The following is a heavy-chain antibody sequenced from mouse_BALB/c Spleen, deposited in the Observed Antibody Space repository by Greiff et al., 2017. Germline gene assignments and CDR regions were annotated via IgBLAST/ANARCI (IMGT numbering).Heavy chain of an antibody. J-gene: IGHJ3*01. CDR2: INPSTGYT. D-gene: IGHD1-2*01. CDR1: GYTFTSYW. CDR3: ARESHYYGFAY. Sequence: QVQLQQSGAELAKPGASVKMSCKASGYTFTSYWMHWVKQRPGQGLEWIGYINPSTGYTEYNQKFKDKATLTADKSSSTAYMQLSSLTSEDSAVYYCARESHYYGFAYWGQGTLVTVSA. V-gene: IGHV1-7*01.